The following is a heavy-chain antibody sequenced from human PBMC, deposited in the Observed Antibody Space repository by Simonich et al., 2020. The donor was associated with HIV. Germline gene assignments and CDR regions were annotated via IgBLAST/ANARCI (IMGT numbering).Heavy chain of an antibody. V-gene: IGHV3-33*01. D-gene: IGHD3-9*01. Sequence: QVQLVESGGGVVQPGRSLRLSCAASGFTFRSYGLYWVRQAPGKGLECWAVIGYNGSKKYYADSVKGRFTISRDNSKNTLYLQMKSLRAEDTAVYYCARSNILTGYAGDSWGQGTLVTVSS. CDR1: GFTFRSYG. J-gene: IGHJ4*02. CDR2: IGYNGSKK. CDR3: ARSNILTGYAGDS.